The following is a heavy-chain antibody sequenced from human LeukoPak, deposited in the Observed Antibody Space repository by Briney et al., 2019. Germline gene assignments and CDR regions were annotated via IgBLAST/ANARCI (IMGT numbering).Heavy chain of an antibody. J-gene: IGHJ4*02. Sequence: SETLSLTCAVSGGSISSSDWWSWVRQPPGKWLEWIGQIYHSGSTRYNPSLKGRVTIFVDTSKNQFSLNLRSMTAADTAVYFCARWGSGTSPFDDWGQGTLVTVSS. CDR1: GGSISSSDW. D-gene: IGHD3-16*01. CDR2: IYHSGST. V-gene: IGHV4-4*02. CDR3: ARWGSGTSPFDD.